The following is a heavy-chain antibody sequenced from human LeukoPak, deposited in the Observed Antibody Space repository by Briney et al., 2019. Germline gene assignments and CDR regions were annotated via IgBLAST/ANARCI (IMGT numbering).Heavy chain of an antibody. D-gene: IGHD5-18*01. CDR3: ARDISTDTAMVFDY. CDR1: GYTFTSNY. CDR2: INPGGGGT. J-gene: IGHJ4*02. Sequence: ASVKVSCKASGYTFTSNYIHWVRQAPGQGLESMGIINPGGGGTSYAPKFQGRVTMTRDTSTTTVYMELSSLRSEDTAVYYCARDISTDTAMVFDYWGQGTLVTVSS. V-gene: IGHV1-46*01.